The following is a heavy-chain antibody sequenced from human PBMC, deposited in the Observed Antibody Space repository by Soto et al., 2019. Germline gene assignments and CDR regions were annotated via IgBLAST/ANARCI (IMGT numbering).Heavy chain of an antibody. D-gene: IGHD5-18*01. CDR1: GYSFAGYW. CDR3: ARQIYDADTGPNFQYYFDS. Sequence: GESLKISCKGSGYSFAGYWITWVRQKPGKGLEWMGRIDPSDSQTYYSPSFRGHVTISVTKSITTVFLQWRSLRASDTAMYYFARQIYDADTGPNFQYYFDSWGQGTPVTVSS. J-gene: IGHJ4*02. CDR2: IDPSDSQT. V-gene: IGHV5-10-1*01.